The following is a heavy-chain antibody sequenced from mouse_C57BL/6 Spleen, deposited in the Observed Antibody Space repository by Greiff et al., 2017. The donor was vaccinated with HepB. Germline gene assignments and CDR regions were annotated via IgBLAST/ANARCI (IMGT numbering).Heavy chain of an antibody. Sequence: DVKLVESGGDLVKPGGSLKLSCAASGFTFSSYGMSWVRQTPDKRLEWVATISSGGSYTYYPDSVKGRFTISRDNAKNTLYLQMSSLKSEDTAMYYCARLSGLGLDYWGQGTTLTVSS. CDR1: GFTFSSYG. J-gene: IGHJ2*01. CDR2: ISSGGSYT. CDR3: ARLSGLGLDY. D-gene: IGHD4-1*01. V-gene: IGHV5-6*02.